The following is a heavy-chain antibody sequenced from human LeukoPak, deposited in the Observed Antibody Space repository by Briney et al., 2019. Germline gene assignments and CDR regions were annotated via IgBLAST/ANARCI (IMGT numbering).Heavy chain of an antibody. CDR2: INPNSGGT. J-gene: IGHJ4*02. CDR3: ARKISSSWEGALGYFDY. Sequence: ASVKVSCKASGYTFTGYYMHWVRQAPGQGLEWMGWINPNSGGTNYVQKFQGRVTMTRDTSISTAYMELSRLRSDDTAVYYCARKISSSWEGALGYFDYWGQGTLVTVSS. CDR1: GYTFTGYY. V-gene: IGHV1-2*02. D-gene: IGHD6-13*01.